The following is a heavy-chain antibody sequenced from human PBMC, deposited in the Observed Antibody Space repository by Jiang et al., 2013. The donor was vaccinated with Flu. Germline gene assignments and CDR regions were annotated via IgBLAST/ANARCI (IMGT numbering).Heavy chain of an antibody. CDR2: IYYSGST. Sequence: PGLVKPSETLSLTCTVSGGSISSNSYYWGWIRQPPGKGLEWIGSIYYSGSTYYNPSLKSRVTISVDTSKNQFSLKLSSVTAADTAVYYCARHLGSSGYGNDAFDIWGQGTMVTVSS. J-gene: IGHJ3*02. V-gene: IGHV4-39*01. CDR1: GGSISSNSYY. CDR3: ARHLGSSGYGNDAFDI. D-gene: IGHD3-22*01.